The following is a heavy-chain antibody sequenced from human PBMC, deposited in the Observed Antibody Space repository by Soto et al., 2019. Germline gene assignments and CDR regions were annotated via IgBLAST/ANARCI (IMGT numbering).Heavy chain of an antibody. V-gene: IGHV1-69*13. D-gene: IGHD3-22*01. CDR1: GGTFSSYA. J-gene: IGHJ6*04. Sequence: GASVKVSCKASGGTFSSYAISWVRQAPGQGLEWMGGIIPIFGTANYAQKFQGRVTITADESTSTAYMELSSLRSEDTAVYYCARTTYYYDGSGYSYYGMDVGGKGTRVTVPS. CDR3: ARTTYYYDGSGYSYYGMDV. CDR2: IIPIFGTA.